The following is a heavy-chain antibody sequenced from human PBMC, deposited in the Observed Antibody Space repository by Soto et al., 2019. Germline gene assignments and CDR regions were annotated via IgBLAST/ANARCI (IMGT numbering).Heavy chain of an antibody. CDR3: ARASPPFIAAAGTGLYYGMDV. D-gene: IGHD6-13*01. J-gene: IGHJ6*02. CDR1: GFTFSSYG. Sequence: PGGSLRLSCAASGFTFSSYGMLWVRQAPGKGLEWVAVIWYDGSNKYYADSVKGRFTISRDNSKNTLYLQMNSLRAEDTAVYYCARASPPFIAAAGTGLYYGMDVWGQGTTVTVSS. V-gene: IGHV3-33*01. CDR2: IWYDGSNK.